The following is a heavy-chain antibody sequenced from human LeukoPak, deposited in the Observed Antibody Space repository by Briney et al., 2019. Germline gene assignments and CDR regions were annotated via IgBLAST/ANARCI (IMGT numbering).Heavy chain of an antibody. CDR2: IYYSGST. CDR1: GGSISSYY. V-gene: IGHV4-59*08. D-gene: IGHD4-11*01. Sequence: SETLSLTCTVSGGSISSYYWSWIRQPPGKGLEWIGYIYYSGSTNYNPSLKSRVTISVDTSKNQFSLKLSSVTAADTAVYYCARVYSNHISNWFDPWGQGTLVTVSS. CDR3: ARVYSNHISNWFDP. J-gene: IGHJ5*02.